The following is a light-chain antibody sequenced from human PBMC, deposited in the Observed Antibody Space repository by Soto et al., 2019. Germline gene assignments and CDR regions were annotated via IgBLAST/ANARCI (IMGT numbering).Light chain of an antibody. CDR3: QQRRNWPPLT. CDR2: DAS. J-gene: IGKJ5*01. CDR1: QNVDIY. V-gene: IGKV3-11*01. Sequence: ETVLTQSPATLSLSPGERATLSCRASQNVDIYLAWYQQKPGQAPRLLIYDASNRATGVPPRFSGSGSGTDFNLTISSLEPEDFASYYCQQRRNWPPLTFGQGTRLEIK.